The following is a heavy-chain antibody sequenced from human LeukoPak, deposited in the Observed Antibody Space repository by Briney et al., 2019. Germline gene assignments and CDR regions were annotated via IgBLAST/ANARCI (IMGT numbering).Heavy chain of an antibody. J-gene: IGHJ2*01. CDR3: AKDAYGDLLINWYFDL. V-gene: IGHV3-33*06. Sequence: GGSLRLSCVASGFTFSNYGMHWVRQAPGKGLEWVAVIWYDGSNKDYADSVKGRFTISRDNSENTLHLQMNSLRAEDTAVYYCAKDAYGDLLINWYFDLWGRGSLVTVSS. CDR1: GFTFSNYG. D-gene: IGHD4-17*01. CDR2: IWYDGSNK.